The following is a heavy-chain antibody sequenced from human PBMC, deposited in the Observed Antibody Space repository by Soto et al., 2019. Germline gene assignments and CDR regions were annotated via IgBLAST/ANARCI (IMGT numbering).Heavy chain of an antibody. J-gene: IGHJ4*02. V-gene: IGHV3-48*01. CDR1: RFTFSSYG. Sequence: EVQLVDSGGGLVHPGVSLRLSCVASRFTFSSYGMNWVRQAPGKGLEWVSYNSSSSSIIYYADSVNGRFTIATGNAKNSLYLQMNSPRAEDTAMYSCAREQPRYDSSNWYYDCGGKRSLFTVS. CDR2: NSSSSSII. CDR3: AREQPRYDSSNWYYDC. D-gene: IGHD6-13*01.